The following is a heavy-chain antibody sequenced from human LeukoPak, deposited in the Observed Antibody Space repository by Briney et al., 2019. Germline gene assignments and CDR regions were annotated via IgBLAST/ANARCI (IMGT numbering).Heavy chain of an antibody. CDR2: IYNSGST. D-gene: IGHD1-7*01. Sequence: SETLSLTCTVSGVSISIHYWSWVRQPPGKGLEWIGYIYNSGSTTYNPSLKSRATISVDTSKNQFSLKLTSMTAADTAFYYCVRDRELHYWGQGILVTVSS. J-gene: IGHJ4*02. V-gene: IGHV4-59*11. CDR1: GVSISIHY. CDR3: VRDRELHY.